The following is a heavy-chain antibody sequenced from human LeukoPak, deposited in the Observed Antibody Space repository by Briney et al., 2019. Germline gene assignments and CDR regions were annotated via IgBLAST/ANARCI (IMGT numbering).Heavy chain of an antibody. CDR1: GFTFSTYA. CDR3: ARAPLGMGFDS. D-gene: IGHD3-3*01. V-gene: IGHV3-23*01. CDR2: ITSRGGGT. Sequence: GGSLRLSCAASGFTFSTYAMTWVRQAPGKGLEWVSSITSRGGGTYYADSVRGRFTISRDNSKNTLYLLMKSLRVEDTAIYYCARAPLGMGFDSWGQGTLVTVSS. J-gene: IGHJ5*01.